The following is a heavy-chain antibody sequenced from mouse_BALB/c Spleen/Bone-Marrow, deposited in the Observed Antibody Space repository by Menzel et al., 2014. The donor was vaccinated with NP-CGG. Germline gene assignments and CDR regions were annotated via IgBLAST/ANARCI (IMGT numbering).Heavy chain of an antibody. CDR1: GFNIKDTY. V-gene: IGHV14-3*02. CDR2: IDPASGNT. J-gene: IGHJ3*01. D-gene: IGHD1-1*01. CDR3: AAYYYVSSYGFAY. Sequence: MQLKESGAELVKPGASVKLSCTASGFNIKDTYMHWVKQRPEQGLEWIGRIDPASGNTKFDPKFQGKATIASDTSSNTAYLQLSSLTSEDTAVYYCAAYYYVSSYGFAYWGQGTLVTVSA.